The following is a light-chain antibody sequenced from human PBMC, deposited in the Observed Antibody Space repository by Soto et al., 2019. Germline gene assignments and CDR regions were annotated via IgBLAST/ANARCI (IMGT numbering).Light chain of an antibody. CDR1: SSNIGAGYD. CDR3: QSFDSSLTGFVL. Sequence: QSALTQPPSVSGAPGQRVTISCTGSSSNIGAGYDVHWYQQLPGTVPKLLIYGHNNRPSGVPDRFSGSKSGTSASLAIAGLQAEDEADYYCQSFDSSLTGFVLFGGGTKVTVL. J-gene: IGLJ3*02. V-gene: IGLV1-40*01. CDR2: GHN.